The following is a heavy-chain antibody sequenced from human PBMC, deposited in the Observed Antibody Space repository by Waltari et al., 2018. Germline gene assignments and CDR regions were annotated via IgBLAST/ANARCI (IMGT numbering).Heavy chain of an antibody. D-gene: IGHD1-26*01. J-gene: IGHJ4*02. CDR2: IWYDGSNK. V-gene: IGHV3-33*08. Sequence: VQLLESGGGLVQPGGSLRLSCAASGFSFRSFGMSWVRQAPGKGLEWVAVIWYDGSNKYYADSVKGRFTISRDNSKNTLYLQMNSLRAEDTAVYYCARDHEWELQGYFDYWGQGTLVTVSS. CDR3: ARDHEWELQGYFDY. CDR1: GFSFRSFG.